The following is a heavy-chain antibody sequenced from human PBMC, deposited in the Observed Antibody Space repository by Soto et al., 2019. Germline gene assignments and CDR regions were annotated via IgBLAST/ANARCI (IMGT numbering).Heavy chain of an antibody. J-gene: IGHJ4*01. Sequence: ASVKVSCKASGYPFINYYLHWVRQAQGEGLEWMGWVIPRSGDRNYAQKFQGRVTMTRDTSISTAYMELSRLRSDDTAVYYCARQLAYCGGDCYTEPIEYWG. CDR2: VIPRSGDR. CDR1: GYPFINYY. V-gene: IGHV1-2*02. CDR3: ARQLAYCGGDCYTEPIEY. D-gene: IGHD2-21*02.